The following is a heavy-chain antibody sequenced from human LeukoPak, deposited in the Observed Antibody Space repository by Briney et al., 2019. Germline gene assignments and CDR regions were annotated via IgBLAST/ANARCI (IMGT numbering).Heavy chain of an antibody. CDR2: IYYSGST. CDR3: AGVRVGAADY. D-gene: IGHD1-26*01. V-gene: IGHV4-59*01. J-gene: IGHJ4*02. CDR1: GGSISSYY. Sequence: SETLSLTCTVSGGSISSYYWSWIRQPPGKGLEWIGYIYYSGSTNYNPSLKSRVTISVDTSKNQFSLKLSSVTAADTAVYYCAGVRVGAADYWGQGTLVTVSS.